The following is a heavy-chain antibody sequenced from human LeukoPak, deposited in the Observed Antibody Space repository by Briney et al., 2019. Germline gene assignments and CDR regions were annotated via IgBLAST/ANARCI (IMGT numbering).Heavy chain of an antibody. CDR2: INSDGSNT. J-gene: IGHJ6*03. V-gene: IGHV3-74*01. Sequence: HSGGSLRLSCAASGFTFSSYWMHWVRQAPGKGLVWVSRINSDGSNTSYADSVKGRFTISRDNAKNTLYLQMNSLRAEDTAVYYCARDGQLWLRSDTNYYYYYYMDVWGKGTTVTVSS. D-gene: IGHD5-18*01. CDR3: ARDGQLWLRSDTNYYYYYYMDV. CDR1: GFTFSSYW.